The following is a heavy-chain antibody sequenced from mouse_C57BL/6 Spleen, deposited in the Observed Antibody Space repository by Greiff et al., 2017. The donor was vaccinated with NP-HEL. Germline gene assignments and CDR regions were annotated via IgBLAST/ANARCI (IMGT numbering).Heavy chain of an antibody. CDR2: IYPGAGDT. CDR3: ARWGDYYAMDY. J-gene: IGHJ4*01. CDR1: GYAFSSSW. V-gene: IGHV1-82*01. Sequence: VQLQQSGPELVKPGASVKISCKASGYAFSSSWMNWVKQRPGKGLEWIGRIYPGAGDTNYNGKFKGKATLTADKSSSTAYMQLSSLTSEDSAVYFCARWGDYYAMDYWGKGTSVTVSS.